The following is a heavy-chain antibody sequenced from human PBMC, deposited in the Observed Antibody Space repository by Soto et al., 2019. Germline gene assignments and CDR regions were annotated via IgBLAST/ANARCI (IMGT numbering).Heavy chain of an antibody. CDR2: IYHSVST. CDR1: GYSINSVDY. D-gene: IGHD3-10*01. CDR3: ERKEYYASGRINLLDT. J-gene: IGHJ5*02. V-gene: IGHV4-38-2*02. Sequence: KTSETLSLTCTVSGYSINSVDYWCWIRQPPGKGLEWIASIYHSVSTFYNPSLRSRVTISIDTSKNQFSLRLTAVTAAETAMSYRERKEYYASGRINLLDTWGQGTLVTVSS.